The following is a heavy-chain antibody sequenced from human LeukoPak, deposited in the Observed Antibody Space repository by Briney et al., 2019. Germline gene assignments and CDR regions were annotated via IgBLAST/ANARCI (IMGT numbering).Heavy chain of an antibody. V-gene: IGHV4-38-2*01. Sequence: PSETLSLTCVVSGYYISSGYSWGWIRQPPGKGLEWIGSMYLSGTTYYNPSLKSRVTISVDKSENQFSLKVTFVTAADSAIYFCAKTDYGQYSGFEVWGQGIMVTVSS. D-gene: IGHD4-17*01. CDR2: MYLSGTT. J-gene: IGHJ3*01. CDR1: GYYISSGYS. CDR3: AKTDYGQYSGFEV.